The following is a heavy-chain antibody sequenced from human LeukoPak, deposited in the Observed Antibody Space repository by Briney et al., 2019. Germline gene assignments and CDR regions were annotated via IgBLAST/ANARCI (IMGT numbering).Heavy chain of an antibody. CDR1: GFTFSSYE. D-gene: IGHD3-10*01. Sequence: GGSLRLSCAASGFTFSSYEMNWVRQAPGKGLEWISYISSSGSTIYYADSVKGRFTISRDNAKDSLYLQMNSLRAEDTAAYYCAREPQLDYWGQGTLVTVSS. J-gene: IGHJ4*02. V-gene: IGHV3-48*03. CDR2: ISSSGSTI. CDR3: AREPQLDY.